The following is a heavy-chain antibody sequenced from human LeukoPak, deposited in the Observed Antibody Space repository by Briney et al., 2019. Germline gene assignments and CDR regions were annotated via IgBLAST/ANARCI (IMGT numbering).Heavy chain of an antibody. CDR2: MNPNTGNT. J-gene: IGHJ4*02. Sequence: WASVKVSCKASGYTFTSYDINWVRQATGQGLEWMGWMNPNTGNTGYAQKFQGRVTMTRDTSIDTAYMELSSLRSEDTAVYYCARGVTPIQEYYFDYWGQGTLVTVSS. CDR3: ARGVTPIQEYYFDY. D-gene: IGHD1-14*01. CDR1: GYTFTSYD. V-gene: IGHV1-8*01.